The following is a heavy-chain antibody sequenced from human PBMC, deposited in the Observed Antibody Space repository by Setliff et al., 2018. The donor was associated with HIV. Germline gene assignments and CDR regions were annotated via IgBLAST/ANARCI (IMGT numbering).Heavy chain of an antibody. CDR3: ATDTAFLQEGTEF. J-gene: IGHJ4*02. V-gene: IGHV4-39*01. D-gene: IGHD5-18*01. CDR2: SYYSGST. Sequence: SETLSLTCTVSGGSNRGSNYYWAWIRQPPGKGLEWIGSSYYSGSTYYNPSLKSRVTLSVDTSKNQFSLKLTSVTAADTAIYYCATDTAFLQEGTEFWGQGALVTVSS. CDR1: GGSNRGSNYY.